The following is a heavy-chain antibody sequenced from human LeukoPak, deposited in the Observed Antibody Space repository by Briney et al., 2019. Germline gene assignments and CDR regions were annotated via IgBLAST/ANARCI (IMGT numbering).Heavy chain of an antibody. Sequence: PGGSLRLSCAASGFTFSSYAMSWVRQAPGKGLEWVSAISGSGGSTYYADSVKGRFTISRDNSKNTLYLQMNSLRAEDTAVYYCAKGVGIAVAAYYYYYGMDVWGQGTTVTVSS. CDR1: GFTFSSYA. CDR3: AKGVGIAVAAYYYYYGMDV. D-gene: IGHD6-19*01. J-gene: IGHJ6*02. CDR2: ISGSGGST. V-gene: IGHV3-23*01.